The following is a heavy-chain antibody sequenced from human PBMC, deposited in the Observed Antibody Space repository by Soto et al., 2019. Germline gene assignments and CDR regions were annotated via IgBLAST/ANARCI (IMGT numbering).Heavy chain of an antibody. J-gene: IGHJ4*02. D-gene: IGHD3-22*01. CDR2: IIPMFGTA. CDR1: GGTFSRYA. CDR3: ARDDTLYDSSGYYYLY. Sequence: SVKVSCKASGGTFSRYAITWVGQAPGQGLEWMGGIIPMFGTANYAQKFQGRVTITADESTNTGYMELRSLISGDTAVYYCARDDTLYDSSGYYYLYWGQGTLVTVSS. V-gene: IGHV1-69*13.